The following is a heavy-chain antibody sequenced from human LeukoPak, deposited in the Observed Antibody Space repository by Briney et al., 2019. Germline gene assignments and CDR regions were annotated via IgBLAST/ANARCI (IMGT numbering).Heavy chain of an antibody. D-gene: IGHD4-17*01. Sequence: SETLSLTCTVSGGSISSYYWSWIRRPLGKGLEWIGYIYYSGSTNYNPSLKSRVTISVDTSKNQFSLKLSSVTAADTAVYYCARQGANGDYKFGNWFDPWGQGTLVTVSS. CDR3: ARQGANGDYKFGNWFDP. CDR1: GGSISSYY. J-gene: IGHJ5*02. CDR2: IYYSGST. V-gene: IGHV4-59*08.